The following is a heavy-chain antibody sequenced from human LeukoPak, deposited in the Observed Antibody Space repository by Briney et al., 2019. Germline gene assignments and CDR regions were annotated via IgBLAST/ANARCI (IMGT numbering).Heavy chain of an antibody. CDR2: IYYSGST. CDR1: GGSISSGDYY. J-gene: IGHJ4*02. V-gene: IGHV4-30-4*01. D-gene: IGHD4-17*01. CDR3: ARRPDYGDYYFDY. Sequence: PSQTLSLTCTVSGGSISSGDYYWSWIRQPPGKGLEWIGYIYYSGSTYYNPSLKSRVTISVDTSKNQFSLKLSSVTAADTAVYYCARRPDYGDYYFDYWGQGTLVTVSS.